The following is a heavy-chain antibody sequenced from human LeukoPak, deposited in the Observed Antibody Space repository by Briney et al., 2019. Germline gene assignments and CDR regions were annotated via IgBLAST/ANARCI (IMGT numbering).Heavy chain of an antibody. CDR3: ARDPYCSSTSCYLINWFDP. D-gene: IGHD2-2*01. J-gene: IGHJ5*02. CDR1: GFTSSSYW. CDR2: INSDGSST. Sequence: GGSLRLSCAASGFTSSSYWMHWVRQAPGKGLVWVSRINSDGSSTSYADSVKGRFTISRDNAKNTLYLQMNSLRAEDTAVYYCARDPYCSSTSCYLINWFDPWGQGTLVTVSS. V-gene: IGHV3-74*01.